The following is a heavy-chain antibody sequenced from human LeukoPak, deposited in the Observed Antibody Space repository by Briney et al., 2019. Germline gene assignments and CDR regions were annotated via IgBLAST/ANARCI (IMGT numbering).Heavy chain of an antibody. V-gene: IGHV4-34*01. D-gene: IGHD1-26*01. CDR1: GGSFSGYY. J-gene: IGHJ6*03. Sequence: SETLSLTCAVYGGSFSGYYWSWIRQTPGKGLEWVGSLSYTGRTYYNPSLKSRVTISADTSKNQFSLRLSSVTAADTAVYNSAAGATTFYYMDVWGKGTTVTVSS. CDR2: LSYTGRT. CDR3: AAGATTFYYMDV.